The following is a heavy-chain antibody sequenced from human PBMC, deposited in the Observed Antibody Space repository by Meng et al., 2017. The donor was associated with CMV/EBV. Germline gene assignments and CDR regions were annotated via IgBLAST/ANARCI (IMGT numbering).Heavy chain of an antibody. CDR1: GINLNTYW. D-gene: IGHD7-27*01. Sequence: GESLKISCEVSGINLNTYWMHWVRQVPGKGLVWLSRIYSDGITTRYADSVKGRFTISRDSTKDTLYLQMTGLRVEDTAVYYCPRELGRGAFDVWGQGTMVTVSS. J-gene: IGHJ3*01. V-gene: IGHV3-74*01. CDR2: IYSDGITT. CDR3: PRELGRGAFDV.